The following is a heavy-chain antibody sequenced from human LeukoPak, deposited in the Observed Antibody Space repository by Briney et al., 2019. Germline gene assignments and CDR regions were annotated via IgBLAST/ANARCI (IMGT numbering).Heavy chain of an antibody. J-gene: IGHJ4*02. CDR3: AKGRPSRLFDY. V-gene: IGHV3-23*01. Sequence: PGGFLRLSCAASGFIFSDYAMSWVRQAPGKGLVWVAGISGTGYSPDYTDSVKGRFTISRDNSKNTLYLQMIGLRAEDTAIYYCAKGRPSRLFDYWGQGTLVSVS. CDR2: ISGTGYSP. CDR1: GFIFSDYA.